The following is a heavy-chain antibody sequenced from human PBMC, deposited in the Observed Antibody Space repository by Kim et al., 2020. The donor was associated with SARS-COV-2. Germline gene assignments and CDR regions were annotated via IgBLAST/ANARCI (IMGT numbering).Heavy chain of an antibody. CDR1: GFTFSSYS. Sequence: GGSLRLSCAASGFTFSSYSMNWVRQAPGKGLEWVSYISSSSSTIYYADSVKGRFTISRDNAKNSLYMQMNSLRAEDTAVYYCAREMATRAFDYWGQGTLVTVSS. V-gene: IGHV3-48*04. D-gene: IGHD5-12*01. CDR2: ISSSSSTI. J-gene: IGHJ4*02. CDR3: AREMATRAFDY.